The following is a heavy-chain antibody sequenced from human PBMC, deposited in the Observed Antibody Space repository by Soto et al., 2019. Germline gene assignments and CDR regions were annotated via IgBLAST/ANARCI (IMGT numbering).Heavy chain of an antibody. CDR1: GFTLSSYG. CDR3: AKDPGANIYGGNSGYFQL. J-gene: IGHJ1*01. D-gene: IGHD4-17*01. Sequence: QVQLVESGGGVVQPGRSLRLSCTASGFTLSSYGMHWVRQTPGKGLEWVAVISFDGSNEDHADSVKGRFTISRDNSKNTLYLQMDSLRAEYTAVYHCAKDPGANIYGGNSGYFQLWGQGTLVTVSS. CDR2: ISFDGSNE. V-gene: IGHV3-30*18.